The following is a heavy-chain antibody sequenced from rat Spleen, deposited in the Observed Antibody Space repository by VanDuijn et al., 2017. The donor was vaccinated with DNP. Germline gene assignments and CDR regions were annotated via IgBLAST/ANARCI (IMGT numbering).Heavy chain of an antibody. V-gene: IGHV5-20*01. CDR2: IRYDGGNS. CDR1: GFTFSDYY. J-gene: IGHJ2*01. Sequence: EVYLVESGGGLVQPGRSLKLSCAASGFTFSDYYMAWVRRAPTKGLEWVAYIRYDGGNSYYGDSVKGRFTISRDNAKSTLYLQMDSLRSEDTATYYCTTARVLGGSGVEFDYWGQGVMVTVSS. D-gene: IGHD5-1*01. CDR3: TTARVLGGSGVEFDY.